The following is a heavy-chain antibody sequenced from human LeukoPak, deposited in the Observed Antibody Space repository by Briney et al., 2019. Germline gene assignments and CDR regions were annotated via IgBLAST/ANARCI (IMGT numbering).Heavy chain of an antibody. CDR3: AKDTYDYSVF. J-gene: IGHJ4*02. V-gene: IGHV3-23*01. D-gene: IGHD4/OR15-4a*01. CDR2: ISGSGGST. Sequence: RPGRSLRLSCAASGFTFSSYAMSWVSQDPGRGLGWDSAISGSGGSTYYADSVKGRFTISRDNSKNTLYLQMNSLRAEDTAVYYCAKDTYDYSVFWGQGTLVTVSS. CDR1: GFTFSSYA.